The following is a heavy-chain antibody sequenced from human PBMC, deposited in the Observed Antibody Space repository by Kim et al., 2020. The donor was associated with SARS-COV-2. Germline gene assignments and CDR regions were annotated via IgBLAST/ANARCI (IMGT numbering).Heavy chain of an antibody. D-gene: IGHD6-13*01. J-gene: IGHJ5*02. CDR3: AKEHSSSWTGNWFDP. V-gene: IGHV3-23*02. Sequence: GEAVKGRSTIPKDNSTNTLYLQMNSLSDEDTAVYYCAKEHSSSWTGNWFDPWGQGALVTVSS.